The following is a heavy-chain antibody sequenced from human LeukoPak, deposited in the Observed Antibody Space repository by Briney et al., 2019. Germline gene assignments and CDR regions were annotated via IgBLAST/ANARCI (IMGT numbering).Heavy chain of an antibody. CDR1: GGSISSYY. CDR2: IYTSGST. D-gene: IGHD5-24*01. V-gene: IGHV4-4*07. J-gene: IGHJ3*02. CDR3: ARGVATTQFGGAFDI. Sequence: SETLSLTCTVSGGSISSYYWSWIRQPAGKGLEWIGRIYTSGSTNYNPSLKSRVTMSVDTPKNQFSLKLSSVTAADTAVYYCARGVATTQFGGAFDIWGQGTMVTVSS.